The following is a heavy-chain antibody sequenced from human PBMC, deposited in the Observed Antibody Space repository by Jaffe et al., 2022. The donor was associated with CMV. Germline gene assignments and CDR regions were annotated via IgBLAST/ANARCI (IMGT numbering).Heavy chain of an antibody. Sequence: EVQLVESGGGLIQPGGSLRLSCLASGFTVDSYMHWVRQAPGKGLEWVSVIYSGGDTYYSDSVKGRFTLSRDKSRNTLFLQMNSLTADDTAVYHCAVSTYGDYFDYWGPGTLVTVSS. V-gene: IGHV3-53*01. CDR1: GFTVDSY. CDR2: IYSGGDT. CDR3: AVSTYGDYFDY. J-gene: IGHJ4*02. D-gene: IGHD4-17*01.